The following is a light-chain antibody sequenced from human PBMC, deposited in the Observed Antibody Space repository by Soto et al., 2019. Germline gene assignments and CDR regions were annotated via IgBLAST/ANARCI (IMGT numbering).Light chain of an antibody. CDR3: QQRSDWPST. Sequence: EIVLTQSPATLSLSPGDRATLSCRASQSVGSYLGWYQQRPGQAPRLLIYDASNRATGIPARFSGSGSGTDFTIPIRSLEPEDFAVYYCQQRSDWPSTFGGGTKVEIK. CDR2: DAS. V-gene: IGKV3-11*01. J-gene: IGKJ4*01. CDR1: QSVGSY.